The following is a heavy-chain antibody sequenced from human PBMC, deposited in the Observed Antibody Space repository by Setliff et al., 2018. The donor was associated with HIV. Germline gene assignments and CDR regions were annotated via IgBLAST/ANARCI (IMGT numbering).Heavy chain of an antibody. Sequence: ASVKVSCKASGYTFTGSYIHWVRQAPGQGLEWMGWIIPNSGYTLFAQKFRGRVTTTADTSTSTAYMDLGRLRSDDTAVYYCATSYSSGWHTFDIWGQGTTVTVSS. CDR1: GYTFTGSY. V-gene: IGHV1-2*02. CDR2: IIPNSGYT. J-gene: IGHJ3*02. CDR3: ATSYSSGWHTFDI. D-gene: IGHD6-19*01.